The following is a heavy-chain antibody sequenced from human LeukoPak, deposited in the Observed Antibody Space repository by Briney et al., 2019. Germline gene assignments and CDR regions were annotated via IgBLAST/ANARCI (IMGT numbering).Heavy chain of an antibody. CDR1: GGSISSYY. Sequence: SETLSLTCTVSGGSISSYYWSWIRQPPGKGLEWIGYIYYSGSTNYNPSLKSRVTISVDTSKNQFSLKLSSVTAADTAVYYCARGGGSYDPSWWFDPWGQGTLVTVSS. D-gene: IGHD1-26*01. CDR2: IYYSGST. J-gene: IGHJ5*02. V-gene: IGHV4-59*01. CDR3: ARGGGSYDPSWWFDP.